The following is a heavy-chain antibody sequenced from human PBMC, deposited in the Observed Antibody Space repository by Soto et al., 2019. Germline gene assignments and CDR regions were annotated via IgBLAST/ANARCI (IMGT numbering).Heavy chain of an antibody. D-gene: IGHD6-13*01. V-gene: IGHV3-48*03. CDR1: GFSFSNYE. J-gene: IGHJ4*02. CDR2: ISSGGDAI. CDR3: ARDRAAGGY. Sequence: GGSLRLSCAASGFSFSNYEMNWVRQAPGKGLEWVAYISSGGDAIHYADSVRGRFTVSRDNARNSLSLQMNTLRVEDTALYYCARDRAAGGYWGQGTLVTVSS.